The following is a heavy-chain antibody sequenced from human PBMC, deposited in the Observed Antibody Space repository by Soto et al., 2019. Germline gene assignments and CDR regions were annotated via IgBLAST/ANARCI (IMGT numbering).Heavy chain of an antibody. D-gene: IGHD4-4*01. CDR2: TYYRSKWYY. Sequence: SQTLSLTFAITGDSVSSNSAGWSWVRQSPSRGLEWLGRTYYRSKWYYEYAVSVRGRITINPDTSKNQYSLQLNSVTPEDTAGYFCVRGEHYSWRIRVYWSEGTWVT. J-gene: IGHJ4*01. CDR3: VRGEHYSWRIRVY. V-gene: IGHV6-1*01. CDR1: GDSVSSNSAG.